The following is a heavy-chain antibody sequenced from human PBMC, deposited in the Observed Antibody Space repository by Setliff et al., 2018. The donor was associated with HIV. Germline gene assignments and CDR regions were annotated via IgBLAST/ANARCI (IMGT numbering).Heavy chain of an antibody. J-gene: IGHJ6*03. CDR1: GESFSGYY. CDR2: MNDSGST. D-gene: IGHD3-9*01. V-gene: IGHV4-34*01. Sequence: SETLSLTCAVYGESFSGYYWSWIRQSPGKGLEWIGEMNDSGSTNYNPSLKSRVTISVDTSKNQFSLMLESVTAADTAVYYCARAWWYFDWLGPRTRPYYMDVWGKGTTVTRLL. CDR3: ARAWWYFDWLGPRTRPYYMDV.